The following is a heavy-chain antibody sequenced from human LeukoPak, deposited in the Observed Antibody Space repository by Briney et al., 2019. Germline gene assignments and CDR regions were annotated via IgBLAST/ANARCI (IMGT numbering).Heavy chain of an antibody. V-gene: IGHV3-53*01. CDR2: IYSGGST. CDR3: ARASMVVVRGVIKKYYFDY. D-gene: IGHD3-10*01. J-gene: IGHJ4*02. Sequence: GGSLRLSCAASGFTVSSNYMGWVRQAPGKGLEWVSVIYSGGSTYYADSVKGRFTISRDNSKNTLYLQMNSLRAEDTAVYYCARASMVVVRGVIKKYYFDYWGQGTLVTVSS. CDR1: GFTVSSNY.